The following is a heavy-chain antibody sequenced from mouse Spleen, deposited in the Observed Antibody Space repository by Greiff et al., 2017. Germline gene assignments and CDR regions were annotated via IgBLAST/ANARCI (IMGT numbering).Heavy chain of an antibody. CDR2: ISSGGGNT. CDR3: ASPMITTGFAY. V-gene: IGHV5-9*01. D-gene: IGHD2-4*01. Sequence: DVMLVESGGGLVKLGGSLKLSCAASGFTFSSYAMSWVRQTPEKRLEWVATISSGGGNTYYPDSVKGRFTISRDNAKNTLYLQMSSLKSEDTAMYYCASPMITTGFAYWGQGTLVTVSA. CDR1: GFTFSSYA. J-gene: IGHJ3*01.